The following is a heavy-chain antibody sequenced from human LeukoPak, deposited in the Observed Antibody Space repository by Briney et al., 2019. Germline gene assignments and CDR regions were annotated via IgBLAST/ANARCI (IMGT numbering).Heavy chain of an antibody. CDR2: IYYSGST. V-gene: IGHV4-59*08. J-gene: IGHJ5*02. D-gene: IGHD6-13*01. Sequence: SETLSLTCTVSGGSISSYYWSWIRQPPGKGLEWIGYIYYSGSTNYNPSLKSRVTISVDTSKNQFSLKLSSVTAADTVVYYCARRVAAAAGNNWFDPWGQGTLVTVSS. CDR1: GGSISSYY. CDR3: ARRVAAAAGNNWFDP.